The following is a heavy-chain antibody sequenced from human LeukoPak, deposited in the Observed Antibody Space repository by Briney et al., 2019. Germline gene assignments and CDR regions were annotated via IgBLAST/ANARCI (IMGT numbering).Heavy chain of an antibody. CDR2: ITSSGSVI. Sequence: GGSLRLSCAASGFTFSSYAMSWVRQAPGKGLEWVSYITSSGSVILYSDSVRGRFTISRDNAKSSLYLQMNSLRAEDTAIYYCARDWASPGPTTIWGQGTLVTVSS. CDR1: GFTFSSYA. V-gene: IGHV3-48*01. CDR3: ARDWASPGPTTI. D-gene: IGHD1-26*01. J-gene: IGHJ4*02.